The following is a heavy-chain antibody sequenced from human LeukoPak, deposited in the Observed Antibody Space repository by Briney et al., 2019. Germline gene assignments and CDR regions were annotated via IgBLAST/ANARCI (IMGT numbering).Heavy chain of an antibody. CDR3: AGPKSGSYTRGLDY. Sequence: KPSETLSLTCTVSGYSISSGYYWGWIRQPPGKGLEWIGSIYHSGSTYYNPSLKSRVTISVDTSKNQFSLKLSSVTAADTAVYYCAGPKSGSYTRGLDYWDQGTLVTVSS. CDR1: GYSISSGYY. D-gene: IGHD1-26*01. CDR2: IYHSGST. J-gene: IGHJ4*02. V-gene: IGHV4-38-2*02.